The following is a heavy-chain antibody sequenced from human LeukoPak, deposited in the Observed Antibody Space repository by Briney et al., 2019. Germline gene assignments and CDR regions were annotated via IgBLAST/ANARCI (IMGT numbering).Heavy chain of an antibody. D-gene: IGHD3-22*01. V-gene: IGHV3-23*01. CDR1: GFTFSSYG. CDR2: ISGSGGST. J-gene: IGHJ4*02. CDR3: AKDREGYYYDSSGYYRYFDY. Sequence: GGSLRLSCAASGFTFSSYGMSWVRQAPGKGLEWVSAISGSGGSTYYADSVKGRFTISRDNSKNTLYLQMNSLRAEDTAVYYCAKDREGYYYDSSGYYRYFDYWGQGTLVTVSS.